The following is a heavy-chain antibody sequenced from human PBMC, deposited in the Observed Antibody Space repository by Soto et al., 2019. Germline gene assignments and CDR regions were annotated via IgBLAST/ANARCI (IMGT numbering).Heavy chain of an antibody. CDR1: GVSISDYY. Sequence: QVQLQESGPGLVKPSENLSLTCTVSGVSISDYYWSWIRQPPGKGLEWIGYIHYSGSTDYNPSLKSRVPISVDTSKTQFSLELTSVTATDTAVYYCAIDFGRHCSSTRCAPFYFDYWGQGTLVTVSS. CDR2: IHYSGST. J-gene: IGHJ4*02. D-gene: IGHD2-2*01. CDR3: AIDFGRHCSSTRCAPFYFDY. V-gene: IGHV4-59*01.